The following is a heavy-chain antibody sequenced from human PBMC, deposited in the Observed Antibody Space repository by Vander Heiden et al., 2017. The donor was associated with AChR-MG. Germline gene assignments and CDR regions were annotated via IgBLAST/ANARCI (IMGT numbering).Heavy chain of an antibody. V-gene: IGHV4-31*03. Sequence: QAQLQESGPGLVKPSQTLSVTCTVSGDSISSGGYYWSWIRQHPGKGLEWIGYIYYRGLSLYNPSLRSRLTISVDKSNNQFSLKLTSVTAADTAIYYCAKELRTWGQGTLVTVS. CDR1: GDSISSGGYY. D-gene: IGHD1-7*01. CDR2: IYYRGLS. CDR3: AKELRT. J-gene: IGHJ4*02.